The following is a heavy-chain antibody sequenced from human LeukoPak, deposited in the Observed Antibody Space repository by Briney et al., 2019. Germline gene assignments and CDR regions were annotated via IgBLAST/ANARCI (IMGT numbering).Heavy chain of an antibody. Sequence: GGSLRLSCAASGFTFSSYAMSWVRQSPGKGLEWVSAISGSGGSTYYADSVKGRFTISRDNSKNTLHLQMNSLRAEDTAVYYCAKTSYYYGSGSYWDCFDYWGQGTLVTVSS. CDR2: ISGSGGST. D-gene: IGHD3-10*01. CDR1: GFTFSSYA. CDR3: AKTSYYYGSGSYWDCFDY. J-gene: IGHJ4*02. V-gene: IGHV3-23*01.